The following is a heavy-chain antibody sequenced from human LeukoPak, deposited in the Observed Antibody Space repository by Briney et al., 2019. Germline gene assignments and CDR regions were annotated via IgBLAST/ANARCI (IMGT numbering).Heavy chain of an antibody. V-gene: IGHV4-59*02. CDR2: IYSSGST. CDR1: GGSVSTYY. J-gene: IGHJ5*02. CDR3: ARGQGTAVAGWFDP. D-gene: IGHD6-19*01. Sequence: PSETLSLTCTVSGGSVSTYYWNWIRQPPGKGLEWIGYIYSSGSTNYNPSLKSRVTISVDTSKNQLSLMLSSVTAADTAVYYCARGQGTAVAGWFDPWGQGTLVTVSS.